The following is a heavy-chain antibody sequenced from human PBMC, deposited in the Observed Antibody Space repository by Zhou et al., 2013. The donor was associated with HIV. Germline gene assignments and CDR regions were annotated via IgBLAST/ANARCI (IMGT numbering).Heavy chain of an antibody. J-gene: IGHJ6*02. CDR1: GGTFSSFA. CDR3: GRRGLWDDGIEIVRGGMDV. Sequence: QVQLVQSGAEVKKPGSSVKVSCKASGGTFSSFAFSWVRQAPGQGLEWMGGIIPVYGATNYVQKFQGRVTITTDESTSTVYMELSSLRSEDTAVYYCGRRGLWDDGIEIVRGGMDVWGQGTTVTVS. D-gene: IGHD3-10*01. CDR2: IIPVYGAT. V-gene: IGHV1-69*05.